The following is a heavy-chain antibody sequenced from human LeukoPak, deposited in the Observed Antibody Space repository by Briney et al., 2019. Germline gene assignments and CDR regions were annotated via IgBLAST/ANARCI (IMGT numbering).Heavy chain of an antibody. CDR2: MNPNSGNT. CDR3: ARGPLDGSYPNWFDP. J-gene: IGHJ5*02. D-gene: IGHD1-26*01. CDR1: GYNFTSYD. Sequence: GATVKVSCKASGYNFTSYDINWVRQATGQGLEWMGWMNPNSGNTGYAQKFQGRVTMTRNTSISTAYMELSSLRSEDTAVYYCARGPLDGSYPNWFDPWGQGTLVTVSS. V-gene: IGHV1-8*01.